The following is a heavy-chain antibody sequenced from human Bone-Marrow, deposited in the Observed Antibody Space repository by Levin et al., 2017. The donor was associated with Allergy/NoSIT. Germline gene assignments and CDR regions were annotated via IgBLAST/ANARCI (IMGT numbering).Heavy chain of an antibody. V-gene: IGHV3-9*01. CDR2: ISWNSGSI. CDR3: AKDMASGVRSSPQLVPTPFDL. CDR1: GFTFDDYA. D-gene: IGHD6-13*01. Sequence: GGSLRLSCAASGFTFDDYAMHWVRQAPGKGLEWVSGISWNSGSIGYADSVKGRFTISRDNAKNSLYLQMNSLRAEDTALYYCAKDMASGVRSSPQLVPTPFDLWGRGTLVTVSS. J-gene: IGHJ2*01.